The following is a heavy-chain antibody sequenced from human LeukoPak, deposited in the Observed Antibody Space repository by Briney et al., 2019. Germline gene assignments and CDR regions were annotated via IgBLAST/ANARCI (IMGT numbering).Heavy chain of an antibody. CDR3: ARAGP. CDR2: IKHDGSEK. V-gene: IGHV3-7*01. Sequence: PGGCLRLSCAASGFTFSSNWMSWVRQAPGKGLEWVANIKHDGSEKYYVDSVKGRFTISRDNAKNSLYLQMNSLRAEDTAVYYSARAGPWGRGTLVTVSS. J-gene: IGHJ2*01. CDR1: GFTFSSNW.